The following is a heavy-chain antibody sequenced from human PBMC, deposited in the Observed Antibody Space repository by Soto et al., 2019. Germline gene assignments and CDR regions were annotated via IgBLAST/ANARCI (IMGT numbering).Heavy chain of an antibody. V-gene: IGHV1-24*01. CDR2: FDPEDGET. CDR3: ATGGDRGGETDAFDI. J-gene: IGHJ3*02. Sequence: XSVKVSCKVSVYTLTELSMHWVRQAPGKGLEWMGGFDPEDGETIYAQKFQGRVTMTEDTSTDTAYMELSSLRSEDTAVYYCATGGDRGGETDAFDIWGQGTMVTGSS. D-gene: IGHD3-10*01. CDR1: VYTLTELS.